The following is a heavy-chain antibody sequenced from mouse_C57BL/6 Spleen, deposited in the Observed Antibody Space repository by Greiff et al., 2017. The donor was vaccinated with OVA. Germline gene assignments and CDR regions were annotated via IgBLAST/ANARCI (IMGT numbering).Heavy chain of an antibody. J-gene: IGHJ2*01. CDR1: GYTFTSYW. CDR2: IDPSDSYT. Sequence: QVQLQQPGAELVKPGASVKLSCKASGYTFTSYWMQWVKQRPGQGLEWIGEIDPSDSYTNYNQKFKGKATLTVDKSSSTAYMQLSSLTSEDSAVYFCARSGGSSLFDYWGQGTTLTVSS. V-gene: IGHV1-50*01. CDR3: ARSGGSSLFDY. D-gene: IGHD1-1*01.